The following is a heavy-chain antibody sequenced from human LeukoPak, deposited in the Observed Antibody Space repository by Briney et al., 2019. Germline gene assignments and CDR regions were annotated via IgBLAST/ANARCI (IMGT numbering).Heavy chain of an antibody. CDR1: GFTFSSYW. CDR2: INSDGSST. J-gene: IGHJ4*02. V-gene: IGHV3-74*01. CDR3: VVTYYYDSSADY. D-gene: IGHD3-22*01. Sequence: GGSLRLSCAASGFTFSSYWMHWVRQAPGKGLVWVSRINSDGSSTSYADSVKGRFTISRDNAKNTLYLQMNSLRAEDTAVYYCVVTYYYDSSADYWGQGTLVTVSS.